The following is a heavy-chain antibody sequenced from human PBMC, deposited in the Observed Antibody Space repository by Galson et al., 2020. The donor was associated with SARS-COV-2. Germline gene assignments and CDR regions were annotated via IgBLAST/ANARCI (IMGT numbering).Heavy chain of an antibody. D-gene: IGHD5-12*01. J-gene: IGHJ6*02. CDR3: ARRGDGYNYVYYGMDV. V-gene: IGHV5-51*01. CDR1: GYSFTSYW. Sequence: GESLKISCKGSGYSFTSYWIGWVRQMPGKGLEWMGNIYPGDSDTRYSPSFQGQVTISADKSISTAYLQWSSLKASDTAMYYCARRGDGYNYVYYGMDVWGQGTTVTVSS. CDR2: IYPGDSDT.